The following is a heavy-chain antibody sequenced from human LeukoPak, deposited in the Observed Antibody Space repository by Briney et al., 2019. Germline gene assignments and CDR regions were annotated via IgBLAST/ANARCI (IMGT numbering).Heavy chain of an antibody. V-gene: IGHV1-18*01. CDR1: GYTFTSYG. CDR3: VATIYRNWFDP. D-gene: IGHD5-12*01. Sequence: ASVKVSCKASGYTFTSYGISWVRQAPGQGLEWMGWISAYNGNTNYAQTLQGRVTMTTDISTSTAYMELRSLRSDDTAVYYCVATIYRNWFDPWGQGTLVTVSS. J-gene: IGHJ5*02. CDR2: ISAYNGNT.